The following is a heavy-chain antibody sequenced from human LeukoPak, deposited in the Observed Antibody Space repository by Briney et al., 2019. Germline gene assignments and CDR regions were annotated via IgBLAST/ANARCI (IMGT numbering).Heavy chain of an antibody. CDR2: ISGGGGST. D-gene: IGHD1-26*01. V-gene: IGHV3-23*01. CDR1: GFTFRSYA. Sequence: PGGSLRLSCAASGFTFRSYAMSWVRQAPGKGLEWVSAISGGGGSTYYADSVKGRFTISRDNAKSSLYLQMNSLRAEDTAVYYCARDPYSGSYEADYYYYMDVWGKGTTVTISS. CDR3: ARDPYSGSYEADYYYYMDV. J-gene: IGHJ6*03.